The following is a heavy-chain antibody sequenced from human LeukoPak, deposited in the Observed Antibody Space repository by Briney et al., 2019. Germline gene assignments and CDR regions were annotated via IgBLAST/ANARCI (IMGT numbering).Heavy chain of an antibody. CDR2: IYYDGST. CDR1: GGSISSFY. CDR3: ARGALDTKTRFDY. D-gene: IGHD5-18*01. Sequence: PSETLSLTCTVSGGSISSFYWSWIRQPPGKGLEWIGYIYYDGSTNYNPSLKSRVTISVDTSKNQFSLRLSSVTAADTAVYYRARGALDTKTRFDYWGQGTLVTVSS. V-gene: IGHV4-59*12. J-gene: IGHJ4*02.